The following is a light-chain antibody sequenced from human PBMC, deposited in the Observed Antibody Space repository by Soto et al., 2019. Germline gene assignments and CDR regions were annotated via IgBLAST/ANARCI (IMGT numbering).Light chain of an antibody. CDR2: KAS. Sequence: QMTQSTSTMSASVVSRVTITCRASQSISSWLAWYQQKPGKAPKLLIYKASSLESGVPSRFSGSGSGTEFTLTISSLQPDDFATYYCQQYNSSPFGQGTKVDI. J-gene: IGKJ1*01. V-gene: IGKV1-5*03. CDR1: QSISSW. CDR3: QQYNSSP.